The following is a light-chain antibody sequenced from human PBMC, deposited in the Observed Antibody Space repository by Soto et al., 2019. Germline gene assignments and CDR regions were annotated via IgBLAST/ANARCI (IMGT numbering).Light chain of an antibody. V-gene: IGKV1-39*01. CDR2: GAS. J-gene: IGKJ2*01. CDR3: QQSYSTTYT. CDR1: QIIRSF. Sequence: DIQMTQSPSSLSASVGDRVTITCRASQIIRSFLNWYQQEPGQAPKLLIYGASSLQRGVPARFSGCGSGTDFTLTIGSLQTEDFAPYYCQQSYSTTYTFGQGPELEIK.